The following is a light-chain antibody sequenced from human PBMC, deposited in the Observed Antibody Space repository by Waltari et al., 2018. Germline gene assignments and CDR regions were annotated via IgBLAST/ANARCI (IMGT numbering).Light chain of an antibody. Sequence: DIQMTQSPSTLSASVGDRFTITCRASQIIDHWLAWYQQKPGKAPKLLIFKASTLETGVPSRFSGSGSGTEFTLTISSLQPDDFATYYCQQYSNLWTFGQGTRVDI. V-gene: IGKV1-5*03. CDR2: KAS. CDR1: QIIDHW. CDR3: QQYSNLWT. J-gene: IGKJ1*01.